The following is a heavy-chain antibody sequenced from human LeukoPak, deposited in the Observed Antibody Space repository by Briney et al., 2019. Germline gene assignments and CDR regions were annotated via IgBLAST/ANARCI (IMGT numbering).Heavy chain of an antibody. D-gene: IGHD3-10*01. CDR1: GYTFTSYG. Sequence: ASVKVPCKASGYTFTSYGISWVRQAPGQGLEWMGWISAYNGNTNYAQKLQGRVTMTSDTSTSTAYMELRSLRSDDTAVYYCARDLHRVVVRGVPHYYYYMDVWGKGTTVTISS. J-gene: IGHJ6*03. V-gene: IGHV1-18*01. CDR2: ISAYNGNT. CDR3: ARDLHRVVVRGVPHYYYYMDV.